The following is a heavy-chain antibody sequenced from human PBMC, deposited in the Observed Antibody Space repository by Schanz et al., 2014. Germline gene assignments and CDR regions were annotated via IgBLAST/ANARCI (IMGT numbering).Heavy chain of an antibody. D-gene: IGHD4-17*01. Sequence: EVQLVESGGGLVQPGGSLRLSCTASGFTFSSYSMNWVRQDPGKGLVGVARINSVGSNTDYADSVTGRFTISRDNAKNTLYLQMNTLRAEDTAVYYCARKMKLGVYGGKGHDSLDIWGQGTMVTVSS. CDR1: GFTFSSYS. V-gene: IGHV3-74*02. CDR3: ARKMKLGVYGGKGHDSLDI. J-gene: IGHJ3*02. CDR2: INSVGSNT.